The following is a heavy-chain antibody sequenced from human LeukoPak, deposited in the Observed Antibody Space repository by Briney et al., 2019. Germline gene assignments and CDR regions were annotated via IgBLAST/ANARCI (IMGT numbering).Heavy chain of an antibody. V-gene: IGHV1-18*01. Sequence: GASVKFSCKASGYTFTSYGISWVRQAPGQGLEWMGWISAYNGNINYAQKLQGRVTMTTDTSTSTAYMELRSLRSDDTAVYYCAKTAADYSAKACFDYWGQGTLVTVSS. CDR3: AKTAADYSAKACFDY. CDR2: ISAYNGNI. CDR1: GYTFTSYG. D-gene: IGHD6-25*01. J-gene: IGHJ4*02.